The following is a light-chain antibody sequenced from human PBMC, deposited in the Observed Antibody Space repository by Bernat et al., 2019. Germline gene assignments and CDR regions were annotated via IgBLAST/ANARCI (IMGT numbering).Light chain of an antibody. CDR2: EVT. CDR3: CSDAGRSTFDV. Sequence: QSALTQPASVSGSPGQSITISCTGTSSDVGSYNLVSWYQQHPGKAPKLIIYEVTKRPSGVSNRFSGSKSDNTASLTISELQPEDEADYFCCSDAGRSTFDVFGGGTELTVL. V-gene: IGLV2-23*02. J-gene: IGLJ2*01. CDR1: SSDVGSYNL.